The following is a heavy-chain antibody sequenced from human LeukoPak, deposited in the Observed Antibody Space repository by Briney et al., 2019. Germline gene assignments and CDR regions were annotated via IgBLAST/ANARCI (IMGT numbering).Heavy chain of an antibody. Sequence: GGSLRLSCAASGFTFSSYWMSWVRQVPGKGLEWVANIKQDGSEKYYVDSVKGRFTISRDNAKNSLYLQMNSLRAEDTAVYYCARGPQGYCSGGSCYHYYYYGMDVWGQGTTVTVSS. J-gene: IGHJ6*02. D-gene: IGHD2-15*01. V-gene: IGHV3-7*03. CDR2: IKQDGSEK. CDR1: GFTFSSYW. CDR3: ARGPQGYCSGGSCYHYYYYGMDV.